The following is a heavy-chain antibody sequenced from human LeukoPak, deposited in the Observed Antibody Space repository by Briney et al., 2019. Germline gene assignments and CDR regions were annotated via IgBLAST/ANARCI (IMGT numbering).Heavy chain of an antibody. V-gene: IGHV4-4*07. CDR2: IYSNEIT. CDR1: GGSISGSY. CDR3: ARGSGAATNEALDY. D-gene: IGHD1-26*01. J-gene: IGHJ4*02. Sequence: PSETLSLTCTVSGGSISGSYWTCVRQPAGKGLEWIGRIYSNEITNYNPSLKSRVTMSVDTSKNQFSLKLTSVTAADTAVYYCARGSGAATNEALDYWGQGTLVTVSS.